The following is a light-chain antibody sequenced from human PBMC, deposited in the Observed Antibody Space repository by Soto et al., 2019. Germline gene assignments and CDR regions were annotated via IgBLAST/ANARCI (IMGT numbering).Light chain of an antibody. CDR2: DAT. Sequence: DIQMTQSPSSLSASVGDRVTISCRASQGIGNYLAWYQQKPGKVPELLIYDATNLEKGVPSRFSGSGSGTDFIFTITNLQPEDIATYYCQQYDKFPITFGQGTRLEIK. V-gene: IGKV1-33*01. CDR1: QGIGNY. CDR3: QQYDKFPIT. J-gene: IGKJ5*01.